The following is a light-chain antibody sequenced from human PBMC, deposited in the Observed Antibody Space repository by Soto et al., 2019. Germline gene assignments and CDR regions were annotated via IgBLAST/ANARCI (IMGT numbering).Light chain of an antibody. J-gene: IGKJ2*01. CDR3: LQDYNRPYT. Sequence: AIQMTQSPSSLSASVGDRVTITCRASQDIRNDLGWYQQRPGKPPKVLIYAASILQSGVPPRFSGSGSGTDFALTITSLQPEDFATYYCLQDYNRPYTFGQGTKLEF. V-gene: IGKV1-6*01. CDR1: QDIRND. CDR2: AAS.